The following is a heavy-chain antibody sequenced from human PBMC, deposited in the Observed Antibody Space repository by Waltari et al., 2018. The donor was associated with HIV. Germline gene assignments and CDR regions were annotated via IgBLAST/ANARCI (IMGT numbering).Heavy chain of an antibody. CDR3: SSLTTRGDFLDL. D-gene: IGHD4-17*01. V-gene: IGHV3-74*01. CDR2: IKCRESES. Sequence: EVQLVEFGGGLVQPGGSLTLSWVTSGIPFPPYWMHWVRQAPGKGLGWVSVIKCRESESIYADSVRGRFTISRDNARNTVYLQMTSLRAEDTAVYYCSSLTTRGDFLDLWGRGTLVTVSS. CDR1: GIPFPPYW. J-gene: IGHJ4*02.